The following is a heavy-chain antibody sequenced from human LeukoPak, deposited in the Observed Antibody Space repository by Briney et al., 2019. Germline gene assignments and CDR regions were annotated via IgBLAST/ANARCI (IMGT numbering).Heavy chain of an antibody. CDR2: INPNSGDT. Sequence: ASVKVSCKASGYTFTGYYMHWVRQAPGQGLEWMGWINPNSGDTKYAQKFQGRVTMTRDTSISTAYMELSRLKSDDTAVYYCATQRGSYLWGTDFDYWGQGTLVTVSS. J-gene: IGHJ4*02. CDR1: GYTFTGYY. V-gene: IGHV1-2*02. CDR3: ATQRGSYLWGTDFDY. D-gene: IGHD3-16*01.